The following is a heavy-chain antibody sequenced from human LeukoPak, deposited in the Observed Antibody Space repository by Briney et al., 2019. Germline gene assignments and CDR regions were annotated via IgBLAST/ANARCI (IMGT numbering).Heavy chain of an antibody. CDR2: INPNTGKA. Sequence: ASVNVSCKASGYTFTRYDINWMRQATGQEPDWMGYINPNTGKAGYAQKFQGRVTITRDTSINTVYMELSSLRSEDTAVYYCARGSYGSGVGDYWGQGTLVTVSS. J-gene: IGHJ4*02. V-gene: IGHV1-8*03. CDR3: ARGSYGSGVGDY. D-gene: IGHD3-10*01. CDR1: GYTFTRYD.